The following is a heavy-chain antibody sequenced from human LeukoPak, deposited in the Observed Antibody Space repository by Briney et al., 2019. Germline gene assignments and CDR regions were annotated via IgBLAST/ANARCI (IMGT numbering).Heavy chain of an antibody. D-gene: IGHD1-7*01. Sequence: SVKVSCKASGGTFSSYAISWVRQAPGQGLEWMGGIIPIFGTANYAQKFQGRVTVTADESTSTAYMELSSLRSEDTAVYYCARVGTTLGGAFDIWGQGTMVTVSS. CDR2: IIPIFGTA. J-gene: IGHJ3*02. CDR3: ARVGTTLGGAFDI. V-gene: IGHV1-69*13. CDR1: GGTFSSYA.